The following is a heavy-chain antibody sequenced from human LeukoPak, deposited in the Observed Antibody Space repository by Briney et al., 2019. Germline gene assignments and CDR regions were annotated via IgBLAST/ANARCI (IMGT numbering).Heavy chain of an antibody. CDR3: VRQGDDYVLDAFDI. D-gene: IGHD4-17*01. J-gene: IGHJ3*02. CDR2: IYHSGST. V-gene: IGHV4-38-2*01. CDR1: GYSLSSGYY. Sequence: SETLSLTCAVSGYSLSSGYYWGWIRQPPGKGLEWIGSIYHSGSTYYNPSLKSRVTISVDTSNNQFSLKLSSVTAADTAVYYCVRQGDDYVLDAFDIRGQGTMVTVSS.